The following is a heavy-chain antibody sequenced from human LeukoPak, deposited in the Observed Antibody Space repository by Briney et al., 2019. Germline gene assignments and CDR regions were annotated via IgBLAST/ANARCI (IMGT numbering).Heavy chain of an antibody. CDR3: ARGSAGYYYYYGMDV. CDR2: IYYSGAT. D-gene: IGHD6-13*01. J-gene: IGHJ6*02. Sequence: SEALSLTCTVSGGSLNTYYWSWIRQPPGKGLEWIGYIYYSGATSYNPSLKSRVTISVDTSKNQFSLKLSSVTAADTAVYYCARGSAGYYYYYGMDVWGQGTTVTVSS. CDR1: GGSLNTYY. V-gene: IGHV4-59*12.